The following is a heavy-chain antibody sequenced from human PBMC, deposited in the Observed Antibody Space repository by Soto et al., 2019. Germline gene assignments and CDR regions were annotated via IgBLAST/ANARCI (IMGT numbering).Heavy chain of an antibody. D-gene: IGHD2-2*01. CDR1: GDSVSSNSAA. Sequence: PSQTLSLTCAISGDSVSSNSAAWNWIRQSPSRGLEWLGRTYYRSKWYNDYAVSVKSRITINPDTSKNQFSLQLNSVTPEDTAVYYCARDPLIHCSSTSCQDYYYYYGMDFWGQGTTVTVSS. V-gene: IGHV6-1*01. J-gene: IGHJ6*02. CDR3: ARDPLIHCSSTSCQDYYYYYGMDF. CDR2: TYYRSKWYN.